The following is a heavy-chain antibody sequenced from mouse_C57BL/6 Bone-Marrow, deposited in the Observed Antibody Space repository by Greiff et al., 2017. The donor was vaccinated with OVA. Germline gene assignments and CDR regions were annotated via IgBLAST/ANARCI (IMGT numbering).Heavy chain of an antibody. Sequence: EVQLVESGGGLVKPGGSLKLSCAASGFTFSSYAMSWVRQTPEKRLEWVATISDGGSYTYYPDNVKGRFTISRDNAKNNLYLQMSHLKSEDTAMYYCARDPDYYGSSYAMDYWGQGTSVTGSS. D-gene: IGHD1-1*01. CDR3: ARDPDYYGSSYAMDY. V-gene: IGHV5-4*01. CDR1: GFTFSSYA. CDR2: ISDGGSYT. J-gene: IGHJ4*01.